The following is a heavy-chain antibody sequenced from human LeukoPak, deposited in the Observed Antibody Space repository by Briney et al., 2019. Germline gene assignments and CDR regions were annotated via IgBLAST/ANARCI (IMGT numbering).Heavy chain of an antibody. CDR1: GFTFSGYW. D-gene: IGHD6-19*01. J-gene: IGHJ4*02. CDR3: TRDSYSSAWD. V-gene: IGHV3-74*01. CDR2: INNDGSTT. Sequence: PGGSLRLSCEASGFTFSGYWLHWVRQAPGKGLVWVSRINNDGSTTAYADSVKGRFTISRDNAKNTLYLQMNSLRADDTAVYYCTRDSYSSAWDWGQGTLVTVSS.